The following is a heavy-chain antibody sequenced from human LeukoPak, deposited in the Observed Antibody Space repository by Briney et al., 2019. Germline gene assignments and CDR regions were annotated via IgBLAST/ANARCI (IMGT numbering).Heavy chain of an antibody. V-gene: IGHV3-33*01. J-gene: IGHJ4*02. CDR1: GFTFSYYG. CDR2: IQPDGSVE. D-gene: IGHD1-26*01. Sequence: PGMSLRLSCAASGFTFSYYGMHWVRQAPGKGLEWVAAIQPDGSVEYYLDSVKGRFTISRDSSKNTVHLQMNSLRAEDTAVYYCARDGIVGARALDYWGQGTLVTVSS. CDR3: ARDGIVGARALDY.